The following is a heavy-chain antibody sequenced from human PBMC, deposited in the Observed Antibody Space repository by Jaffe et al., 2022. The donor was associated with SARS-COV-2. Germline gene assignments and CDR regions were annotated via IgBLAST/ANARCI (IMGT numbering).Heavy chain of an antibody. J-gene: IGHJ4*02. CDR1: GFNFYDAW. Sequence: EVQLVESGGGLVEPGGSLGLSCAASGFNFYDAWLTWVRQAPGKGLEWVGRVKSKAGGGTIDYAAPVKGRFTISRDDSKDTLYLQMNSLKTEDTAVYYCTADSPAPWEGPFDYWGQGTLVTVSS. CDR3: TADSPAPWEGPFDY. V-gene: IGHV3-15*01. D-gene: IGHD1-26*01. CDR2: VKSKAGGGTI.